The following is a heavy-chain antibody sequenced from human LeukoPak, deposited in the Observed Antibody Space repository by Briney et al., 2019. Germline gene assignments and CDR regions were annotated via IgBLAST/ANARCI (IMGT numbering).Heavy chain of an antibody. D-gene: IGHD6-13*01. Sequence: GGSLRLSCAASGFTFDDYAMHWVRQAPGKGLEWVSGISWNSGSIGYADSVKGRFTISRDNAKNSLYLQMNSLRAEDMALYYCAKDMVEGIAAAGKGYFDYWGQGTLVTVSS. CDR1: GFTFDDYA. V-gene: IGHV3-9*03. CDR3: AKDMVEGIAAAGKGYFDY. J-gene: IGHJ4*02. CDR2: ISWNSGSI.